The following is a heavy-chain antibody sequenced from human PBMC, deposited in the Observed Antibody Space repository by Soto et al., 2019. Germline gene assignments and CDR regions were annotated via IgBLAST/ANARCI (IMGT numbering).Heavy chain of an antibody. CDR3: ARSTVVVPAAIVGEYFQH. D-gene: IGHD2-2*02. V-gene: IGHV4-59*01. Sequence: PSETLSLTCTVSGGSISSYYWSWIRQPPGKGLEWIGYIYYSGSTNYNPSLKSRVTISVDTSKNQFSLKLSSVTAADTAVYYCARSTVVVPAAIVGEYFQHWGQGTLVTVSS. CDR2: IYYSGST. CDR1: GGSISSYY. J-gene: IGHJ1*01.